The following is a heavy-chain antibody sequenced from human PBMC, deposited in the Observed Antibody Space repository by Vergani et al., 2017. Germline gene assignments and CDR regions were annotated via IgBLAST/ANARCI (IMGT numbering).Heavy chain of an antibody. J-gene: IGHJ6*02. CDR1: GFTFSDYY. D-gene: IGHD3-22*01. Sequence: QVQLVESGGGLVKPGGSLRLSCAASGFTFSDYYMSWIRQAPGKGLEWVSYISSSGSTIYYADSVKGRCTISRDNAKNSLYLHMNSLRAEDTAVYYCARKHISNYYDSSGYYYMCYYYGMDVWGQGTTVTVSS. CDR2: ISSSGSTI. CDR3: ARKHISNYYDSSGYYYMCYYYGMDV. V-gene: IGHV3-11*01.